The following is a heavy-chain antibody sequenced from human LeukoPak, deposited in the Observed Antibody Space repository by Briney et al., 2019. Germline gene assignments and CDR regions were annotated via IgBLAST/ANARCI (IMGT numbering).Heavy chain of an antibody. CDR2: INWNGGST. D-gene: IGHD3/OR15-3a*01. CDR1: GFTFSSYS. V-gene: IGHV3-20*04. CDR3: ARVGLEKTLFDY. Sequence: PGGSLRLSCAASGFTFSSYSMSWVRQAPGKGLEWVSGINWNGGSTGYADSVKGRFTISRDNAKNSLYLQMNSLRAEDTALYYCARVGLEKTLFDYWGQGTLVTVSS. J-gene: IGHJ4*02.